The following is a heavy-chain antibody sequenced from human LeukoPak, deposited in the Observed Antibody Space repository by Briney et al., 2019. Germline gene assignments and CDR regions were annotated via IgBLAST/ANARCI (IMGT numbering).Heavy chain of an antibody. CDR3: AKGGTYYDF. V-gene: IGHV3-23*01. J-gene: IGHJ4*02. CDR1: GFTFSSYA. CDR2: ISSSGGST. Sequence: GRSLRLSCAASGFTFSSYAMHWVRQAPGKGLQWVSTISSSGGSTYYADSVKGRFTISRDNSKNTLYLQMNSLRADDTAVYYCAKGGTYYDFWGQGTLVTVSS. D-gene: IGHD3-3*01.